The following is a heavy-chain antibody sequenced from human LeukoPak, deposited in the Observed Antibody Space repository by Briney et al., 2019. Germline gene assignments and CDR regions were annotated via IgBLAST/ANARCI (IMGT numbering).Heavy chain of an antibody. J-gene: IGHJ5*01. CDR1: GFNVSSNY. D-gene: IGHD3-10*01. Sequence: PGGSLRLSCAASGFNVSSNYMRWVRQAPGKGLEWVALIDSDGSTFFADSVKGRFTISRDNSKNTLPLHMNSLRAEDTAVYYCVRESRSWYNWFDPWGQGTLVTVSS. CDR2: IDSDGST. CDR3: VRESRSWYNWFDP. V-gene: IGHV3-53*01.